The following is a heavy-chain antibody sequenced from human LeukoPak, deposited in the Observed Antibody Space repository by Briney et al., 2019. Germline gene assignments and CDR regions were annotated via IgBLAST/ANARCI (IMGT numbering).Heavy chain of an antibody. CDR2: IRYDGSNK. CDR1: GFTFSSYA. V-gene: IGHV3-30*02. D-gene: IGHD5-12*01. Sequence: GGSLRLSCAASGFTFSSYAMSWVRQAPGKGLEWVAFIRYDGSNKYYADSVKGRFTVSRDNSKNTLYLQMKSLRAEDTAVYYCAKGGGYEAQYYYYYLDVWGKGTTVTISS. CDR3: AKGGGYEAQYYYYYLDV. J-gene: IGHJ6*03.